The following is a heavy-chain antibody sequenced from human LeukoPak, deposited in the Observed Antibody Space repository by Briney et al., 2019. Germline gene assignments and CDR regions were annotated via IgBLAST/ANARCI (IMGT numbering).Heavy chain of an antibody. CDR1: GYTFTSYY. V-gene: IGHV1-46*01. CDR2: INPSGGST. J-gene: IGHJ4*02. CDR3: ARDGGYYYDSSGPLLDY. D-gene: IGHD3-22*01. Sequence: ASVKVSCKASGYTFTSYYMHWVRQAPGQGLEWMGIINPSGGSTSYAQKFQGRVTMTRDTSTSTVYMELSSLRTEDTAVYYCARDGGYYYDSSGPLLDYWGQGTLVTVSS.